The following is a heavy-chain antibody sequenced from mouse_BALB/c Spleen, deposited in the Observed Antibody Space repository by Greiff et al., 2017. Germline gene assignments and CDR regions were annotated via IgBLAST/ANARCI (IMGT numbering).Heavy chain of an antibody. D-gene: IGHD2-2*01. CDR3: ARLDGYGWFAY. J-gene: IGHJ3*01. Sequence: EVMLVESGGGLVQPGGSRKLSCAASGFTFSSFGMHWVRQAPEKGLEWVAYISSGSSTIYYADTVKGRFTISRDNPKNTLFLQMTSLRSEDTAMYYCARLDGYGWFAYWGQGTLVTVSA. CDR1: GFTFSSFG. V-gene: IGHV5-17*02. CDR2: ISSGSSTI.